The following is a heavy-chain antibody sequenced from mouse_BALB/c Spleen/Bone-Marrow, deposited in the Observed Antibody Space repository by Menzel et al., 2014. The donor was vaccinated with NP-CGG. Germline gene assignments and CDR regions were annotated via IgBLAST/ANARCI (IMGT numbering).Heavy chain of an antibody. D-gene: IGHD1-2*01. Sequence: DVMLVESGGGLVQPGGSLKLSCAASGFDFSRYWMSWVRRAPGKGLEWIGEINPDSNTINYTPSLKDKFIISRDNAKNTLYLQMSKVRSEDTALYYCARLSYYGLTDYWGQGTTLTVSS. CDR1: GFDFSRYW. V-gene: IGHV4-1*02. CDR3: ARLSYYGLTDY. CDR2: INPDSNTI. J-gene: IGHJ2*01.